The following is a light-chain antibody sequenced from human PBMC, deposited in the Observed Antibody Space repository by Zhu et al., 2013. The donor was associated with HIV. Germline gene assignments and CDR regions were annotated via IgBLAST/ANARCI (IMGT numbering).Light chain of an antibody. CDR1: QSVSSTY. V-gene: IGKV3-20*01. CDR2: GTS. Sequence: EIVLTQSPATLSLSPGERATLSCRASQSVSSTYLAWYQQKPGQAPRLLIYGTSFRATGIPDRFSGSGSGTDFSLTISRLEPEDFAVYYCQQSDKSPMFSFGQGTKLEIK. CDR3: QQSDKSPMFS. J-gene: IGKJ2*03.